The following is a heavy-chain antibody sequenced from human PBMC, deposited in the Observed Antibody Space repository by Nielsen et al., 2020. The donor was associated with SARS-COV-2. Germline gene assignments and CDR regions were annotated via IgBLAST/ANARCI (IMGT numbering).Heavy chain of an antibody. D-gene: IGHD3-9*01. V-gene: IGHV3-23*01. Sequence: WIRQPPGKGLEWVSAISGSGGSTYYADSVKGRFTISRDNSKNTLYLQMNSLRAEDTAVYYCAKDLTAYDILTGFDYWGQGTLVTVSS. CDR3: AKDLTAYDILTGFDY. J-gene: IGHJ4*02. CDR2: ISGSGGST.